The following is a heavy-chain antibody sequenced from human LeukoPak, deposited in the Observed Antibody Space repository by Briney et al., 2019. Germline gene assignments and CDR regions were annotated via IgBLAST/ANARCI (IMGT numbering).Heavy chain of an antibody. J-gene: IGHJ4*02. D-gene: IGHD7-27*01. CDR1: GFAFSSYG. CDR2: ISFDGSHK. CDR3: AKDRWGGYRGYFDY. Sequence: GGSLRLSCAASGFAFSSYGIHWVRQAPGKGLEWVAVISFDGSHKYYADSVKGRFTISRDNSKNTLYLQMNSLRAEDTAVYYCAKDRWGGYRGYFDYWGQGTLVTVSS. V-gene: IGHV3-30*18.